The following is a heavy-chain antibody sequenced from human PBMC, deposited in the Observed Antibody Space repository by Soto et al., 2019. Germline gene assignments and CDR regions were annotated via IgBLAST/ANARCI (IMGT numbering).Heavy chain of an antibody. J-gene: IGHJ4*02. D-gene: IGHD5-12*01. V-gene: IGHV4-59*01. CDR2: IYYSGST. Sequence: SETLSLTCTVSGGSISSYYWSWIRQPPGKGLEWIGYIYYSGSTNYNPSLKSRVTISVDTSKNQFSLKLSSVTAADTAVYYCARARNIVATIWVFDYWGQGTLVTVSS. CDR1: GGSISSYY. CDR3: ARARNIVATIWVFDY.